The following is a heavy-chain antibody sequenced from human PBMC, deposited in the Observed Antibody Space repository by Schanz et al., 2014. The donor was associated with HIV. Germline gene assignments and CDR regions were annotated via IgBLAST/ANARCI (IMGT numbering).Heavy chain of an antibody. Sequence: VQLVESGGGLVKPGGSLRLSCAASGFTLEDFAMHWVRQAPGKGLECVSYMSYSSSAMYSADSVKGRFTISRDKAKNSLYLQMNSLRDEDTAVYYCARAGVTDRFDHWGQGTLVTVSS. CDR2: MSYSSSAM. CDR3: ARAGVTDRFDH. V-gene: IGHV3-48*02. J-gene: IGHJ4*02. D-gene: IGHD2-21*02. CDR1: GFTLEDFA.